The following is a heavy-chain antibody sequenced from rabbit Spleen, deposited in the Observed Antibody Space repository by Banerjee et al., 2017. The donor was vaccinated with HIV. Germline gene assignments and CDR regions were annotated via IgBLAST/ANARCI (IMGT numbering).Heavy chain of an antibody. J-gene: IGHJ4*01. CDR1: GFSLGSRYY. CDR3: AREASSGWGVVSYYFNL. Sequence: QSLEESGGDLVKPGASLTLPCTASGFSLGSRYYISWVRQAQGRGLEWIACIYAGSSGTTYYANWAKGRFTISKTSSTTVTLQMTSLTAADTATYFCAREASSGWGVVSYYFNLWGPGTLVTVS. CDR2: IYAGSSGTT. V-gene: IGHV1S40*01. D-gene: IGHD4-1*01.